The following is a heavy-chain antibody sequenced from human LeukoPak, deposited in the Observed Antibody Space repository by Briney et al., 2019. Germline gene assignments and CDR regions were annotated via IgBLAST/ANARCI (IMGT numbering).Heavy chain of an antibody. CDR3: ARTRPYYYGSGSRTYFDY. CDR1: GGSFSGYY. D-gene: IGHD3-10*01. Sequence: PSETLSLTCAVYGGSFSGYYRSWIRQPPGKGLEWIGEINHSGSTNYNPSLKSRVTISVDTSKSQFSLKLSSVTAADTAVYYCARTRPYYYGSGSRTYFDYWGQGTLVTVSS. CDR2: INHSGST. V-gene: IGHV4-34*01. J-gene: IGHJ4*02.